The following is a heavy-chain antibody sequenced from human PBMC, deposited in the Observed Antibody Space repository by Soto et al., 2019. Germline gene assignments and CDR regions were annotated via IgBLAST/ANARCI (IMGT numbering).Heavy chain of an antibody. J-gene: IGHJ3*02. CDR3: ATWLQREHAFDI. Sequence: GGSLRLSCAASGFSFSGKNYLTWVRQAPGKGLEWVSALYSSDGTYYADSVKGRFSVSRDNSKNTFYLQLHSLRPEDTALYFCATWLQREHAFDIWGLGTMVTVSS. CDR1: GFSFSGKNY. CDR2: LYSSDGT. V-gene: IGHV3-53*01. D-gene: IGHD1-1*01.